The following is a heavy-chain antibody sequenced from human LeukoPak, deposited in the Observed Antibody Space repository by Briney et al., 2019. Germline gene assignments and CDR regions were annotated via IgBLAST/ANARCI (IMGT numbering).Heavy chain of an antibody. J-gene: IGHJ4*02. CDR3: ATGPQWFGELFCDY. V-gene: IGHV3-30*02. CDR1: GFTFSSYG. Sequence: PGGSLRLSCAASGFTFSSYGMHWVRQAPGKGLEWVAFIRYDGRDKYYADSVKGRFTISRDNAKNSLYLQMNSLRAEDTAVYYCATGPQWFGELFCDYWGQGTLVSVSS. CDR2: IRYDGRDK. D-gene: IGHD3-10*01.